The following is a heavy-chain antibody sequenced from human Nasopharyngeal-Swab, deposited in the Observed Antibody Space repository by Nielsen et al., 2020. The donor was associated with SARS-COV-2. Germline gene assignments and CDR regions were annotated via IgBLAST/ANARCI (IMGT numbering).Heavy chain of an antibody. D-gene: IGHD3-22*01. CDR3: ARVPITVIIGDAFDI. V-gene: IGHV4-38-2*02. Sequence: LETLSLTCTVSGYSFSSGYYWGWIRQPPGKGLEWIGSIYHSGSTYYNPSLKSRVTISVDTSKNQFSLKLSSVTAADTAVYYCARVPITVIIGDAFDIWGQGTMVTVSS. J-gene: IGHJ3*02. CDR1: GYSFSSGYY. CDR2: IYHSGST.